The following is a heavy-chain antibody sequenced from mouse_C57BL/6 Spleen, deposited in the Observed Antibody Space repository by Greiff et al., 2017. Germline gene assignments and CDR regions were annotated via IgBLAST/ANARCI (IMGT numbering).Heavy chain of an antibody. J-gene: IGHJ3*01. D-gene: IGHD2-3*01. V-gene: IGHV1-69*01. CDR3: ARQEGGYYTWFAY. CDR1: GYTFTSYW. Sequence: QVQLKQPGAELVMPGASVKLSCKASGYTFTSYWMHWVKQRPGQGLEWIGEIDPSDSYTNYNQKFKGKSTLTVDKSSSTAYMQLSSLTSEDSAVYYCARQEGGYYTWFAYWGQGTLVTVSA. CDR2: IDPSDSYT.